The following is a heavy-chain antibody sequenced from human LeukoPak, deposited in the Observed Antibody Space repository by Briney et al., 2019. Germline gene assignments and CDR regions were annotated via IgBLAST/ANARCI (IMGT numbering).Heavy chain of an antibody. Sequence: GGSLRLSCAASGFTFSSYAMSWVRQAPGKGLEWVSAISGSGGSTYYADSVKGRFTISRDNSKNTLYLQMNSLRAEDTAVYYCAKSARIAAAGTSLGGYYYYMDVWGKGTTVTVSS. CDR2: ISGSGGST. CDR1: GFTFSSYA. D-gene: IGHD6-13*01. CDR3: AKSARIAAAGTSLGGYYYYMDV. J-gene: IGHJ6*03. V-gene: IGHV3-23*01.